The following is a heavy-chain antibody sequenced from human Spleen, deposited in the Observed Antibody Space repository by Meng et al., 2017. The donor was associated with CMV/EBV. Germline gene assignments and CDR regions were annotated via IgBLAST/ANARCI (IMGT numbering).Heavy chain of an antibody. CDR1: GYTFSRYG. CDR2: ISTDNGNT. J-gene: IGHJ4*02. CDR3: ARDRYDNSPYHYY. Sequence: ASVKVSCKGSGYTFSRYGISWVRQAPGQGLEWMGWISTDNGNTNHAQKIQGRVTMTTDTSTSTGYMELRSLRSDDTAVYYCARDRYDNSPYHYYWGQGTLVTVSS. D-gene: IGHD3-22*01. V-gene: IGHV1-18*01.